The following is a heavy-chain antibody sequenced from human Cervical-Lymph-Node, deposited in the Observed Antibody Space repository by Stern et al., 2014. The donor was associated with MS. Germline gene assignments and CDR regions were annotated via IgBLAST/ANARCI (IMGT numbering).Heavy chain of an antibody. J-gene: IGHJ5*02. D-gene: IGHD2-15*01. Sequence: VQLQQWGTGLLRPSETLSLTCAVSGGSFSGYYWTWIRQPPGKGLEWIGEINHSGSSSYNPSLKRRITISVDMSQRQFSLKLSTGTAADTAVYYCARGGIFDPWGQGPLVPVSS. CDR3: ARGGIFDP. CDR2: INHSGSS. V-gene: IGHV4-34*01. CDR1: GGSFSGYY.